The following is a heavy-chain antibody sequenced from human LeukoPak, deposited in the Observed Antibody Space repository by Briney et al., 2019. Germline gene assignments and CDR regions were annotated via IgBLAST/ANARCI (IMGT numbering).Heavy chain of an antibody. Sequence: SQTLSLTCAISGDSVSSNSVTWNWIRQSPSRGLEWLGRTYYRSKWYNDYAVSVKSRITVNPDTSKNQFSLQLVSVTPEDTAVYYCARSTLNWFDPWGQGTLVTVSS. CDR3: ARSTLNWFDP. V-gene: IGHV6-1*01. CDR1: GDSVSSNSVT. D-gene: IGHD6-13*01. CDR2: TYYRSKWYN. J-gene: IGHJ5*02.